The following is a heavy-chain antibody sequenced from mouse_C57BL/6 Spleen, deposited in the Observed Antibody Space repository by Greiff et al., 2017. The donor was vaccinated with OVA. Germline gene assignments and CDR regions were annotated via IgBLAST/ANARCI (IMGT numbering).Heavy chain of an antibody. J-gene: IGHJ3*01. D-gene: IGHD3-3*01. CDR1: GYTFTGYW. V-gene: IGHV1-9*01. Sequence: VHLVESGAELMKPGASVKLSCKATGYTFTGYWIEWVKQRPGHGLEWIGEILPGSGSTNYNEKFKGKATFTADTSSNTAYMQLSSLTTEDSAIYYCARRDPWFAYWGQGTLVTVSA. CDR2: ILPGSGST. CDR3: ARRDPWFAY.